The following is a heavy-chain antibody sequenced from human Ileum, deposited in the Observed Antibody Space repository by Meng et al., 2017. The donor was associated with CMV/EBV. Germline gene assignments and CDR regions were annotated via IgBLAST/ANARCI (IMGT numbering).Heavy chain of an antibody. CDR1: GFTFSAYN. D-gene: IGHD3-22*01. V-gene: IGHV3-30*04. CDR3: AREGYYDTSSPFDY. J-gene: IGHJ4*02. CDR2: PSYDGSNK. Sequence: SGFTFSAYNMQWVRQAPGKGLEWVAVPSYDGSNKFYADSVKGRFTTSRDNSKSTLYLQMNSLRAEDTAVYYCAREGYYDTSSPFDYWGQGTLVTVSS.